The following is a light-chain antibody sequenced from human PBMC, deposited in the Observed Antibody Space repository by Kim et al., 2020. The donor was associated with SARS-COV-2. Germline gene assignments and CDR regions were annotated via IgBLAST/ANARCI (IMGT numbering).Light chain of an antibody. V-gene: IGLV2-23*02. CDR1: SNDVGNYNL. Sequence: QSIAISCTGTSNDVGNYNLVSWYQQHPGKAPQLVIYEVNTRPSGVSTRFSGSKSGNTASLTISGLQAEDDADYYCCSYAGSYTYWVFGVGTQLTVL. CDR3: CSYAGSYTYWV. CDR2: EVN. J-gene: IGLJ3*02.